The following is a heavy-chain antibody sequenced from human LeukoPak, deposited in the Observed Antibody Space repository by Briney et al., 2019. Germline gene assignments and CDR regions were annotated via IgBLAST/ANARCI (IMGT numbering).Heavy chain of an antibody. V-gene: IGHV4-39*07. D-gene: IGHD2-21*02. CDR3: ARRGGDGTGMNYYYYMDV. J-gene: IGHJ6*03. CDR2: IYYSGST. Sequence: SETLSLTCTVSGGSISSSSYYWGWIRQPPGKGLEWIGSIYYSGSTYYNPSLKSRVTISVDTSRNQFSLKLSSVTAADTAVYYCARRGGDGTGMNYYYYMDVCGKGTTVTVSS. CDR1: GGSISSSSYY.